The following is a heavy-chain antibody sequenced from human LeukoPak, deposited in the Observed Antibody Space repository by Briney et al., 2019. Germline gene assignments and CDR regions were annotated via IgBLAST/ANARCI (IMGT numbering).Heavy chain of an antibody. CDR3: TRHAAGAGRVGCVDV. V-gene: IGHV5-51*01. CDR2: IYTDDSET. D-gene: IGHD6-13*01. J-gene: IGHJ6*04. CDR1: GYNFAFYW. Sequence: GESLKISCKGSGYNFAFYWIGWVRQLPGKGLEWMGIIYTDDSETRYSPSFQGQVTMSVDKSISTAYLQWRSLESSDTAIYYCTRHAAGAGRVGCVDVWAKGTSVIVSS.